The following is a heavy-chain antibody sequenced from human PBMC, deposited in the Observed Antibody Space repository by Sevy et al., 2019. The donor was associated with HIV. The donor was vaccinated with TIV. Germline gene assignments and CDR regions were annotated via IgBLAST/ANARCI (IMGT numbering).Heavy chain of an antibody. V-gene: IGHV4-59*01. D-gene: IGHD3-3*01. J-gene: IGHJ5*02. Sequence: SETLSLTCTVSGGSISTYYWTWIRQPPGKGLEYIGYVYYSGSTNYNPSLESRVTISVDTSKNQFSLKLNSVTAADTAVYYCGRGVLEWFPRANSGFDPWGQGTLVTVSS. CDR1: GGSISTYY. CDR2: VYYSGST. CDR3: GRGVLEWFPRANSGFDP.